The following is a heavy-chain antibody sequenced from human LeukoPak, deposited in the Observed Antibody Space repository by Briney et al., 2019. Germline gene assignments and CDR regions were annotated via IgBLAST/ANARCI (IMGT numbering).Heavy chain of an antibody. CDR2: ISGSGGST. V-gene: IGHV3-23*01. D-gene: IGHD3-10*01. J-gene: IGHJ4*02. CDR1: GFTLSSYA. Sequence: PGGSLRLSCAASGFTLSSYAMSWVRQAPGKGLEWVSAISGSGGSTYYADSVKGRFTISRDNSKNTLYLQTNSLRAEDTAVYYCAKAPFYYYGSGSHFDYWGQGTLVTVSS. CDR3: AKAPFYYYGSGSHFDY.